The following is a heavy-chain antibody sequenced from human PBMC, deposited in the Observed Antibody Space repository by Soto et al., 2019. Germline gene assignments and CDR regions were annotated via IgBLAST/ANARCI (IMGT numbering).Heavy chain of an antibody. CDR2: VYNSGST. CDR3: ARRAVVAVTGSLDNWLDP. Sequence: PSETLSLTCTVSGGSISSYYWNWLRQPPGKALEWIGYVYNSGSTNYNPSLKSRVTISVDTSKNQFSLKVNSVTAADTAVYYCARRAVVAVTGSLDNWLDPWGQGILVTVSS. V-gene: IGHV4-59*01. D-gene: IGHD2-21*01. CDR1: GGSISSYY. J-gene: IGHJ5*02.